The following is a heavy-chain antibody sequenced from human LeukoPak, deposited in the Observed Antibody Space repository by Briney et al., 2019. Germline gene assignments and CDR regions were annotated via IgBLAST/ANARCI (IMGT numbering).Heavy chain of an antibody. Sequence: ASVKVSCKASGYTFSDYHMHWVRQAPGQGLEGMGIINPSGGSTSYAQKFQGRVTMTRDMSTSTVYMELSSLRSEDTAVYYCARCPRVAAAVTYYFDYWGQGTLVTVSS. CDR3: ARCPRVAAAVTYYFDY. CDR1: GYTFSDYH. V-gene: IGHV1-46*01. J-gene: IGHJ4*02. D-gene: IGHD6-13*01. CDR2: INPSGGST.